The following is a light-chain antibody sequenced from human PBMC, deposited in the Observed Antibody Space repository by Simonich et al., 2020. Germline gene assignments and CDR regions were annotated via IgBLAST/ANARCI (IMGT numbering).Light chain of an antibody. J-gene: IGLJ3*02. CDR2: EGS. CDR3: CSYAGSSTWV. V-gene: IGLV2-23*01. CDR1: SSDVGSYNL. Sequence: QSALTQPASVSGSPGQSITISCTGTSSDVGSYNLVSWYQQHPGKAPKLLIYEGSKLPSGVSNRFAGSKSGNTASLTISGLQAEDEADYYCCSYAGSSTWVFGGGTKLTVL.